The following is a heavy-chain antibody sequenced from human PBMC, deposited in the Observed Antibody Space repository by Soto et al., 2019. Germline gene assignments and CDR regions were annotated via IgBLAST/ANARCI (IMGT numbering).Heavy chain of an antibody. Sequence: SETLSLTCTVSGGSISSYYWSWIRQPPGKGLEWIGFIYYSGSTNYNPSLKSRVTISVDTSKNQFSLKLSSVTAADTAVYYCAREKTTIGDFDYWGQGTLVTVS. V-gene: IGHV4-59*01. D-gene: IGHD1-7*01. CDR1: GGSISSYY. CDR2: IYYSGST. J-gene: IGHJ4*02. CDR3: AREKTTIGDFDY.